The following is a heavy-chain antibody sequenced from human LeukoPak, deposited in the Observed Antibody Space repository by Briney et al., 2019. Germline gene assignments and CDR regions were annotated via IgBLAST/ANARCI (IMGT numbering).Heavy chain of an antibody. V-gene: IGHV4-34*01. J-gene: IGHJ4*02. D-gene: IGHD3-9*01. Sequence: PSETLSLTCAVYGGSFSGYYWSWIRQPPGKGLEWIGEINHSGSTNYNPSLKSRVTMSVDTSKNQFSLKLSSVTAADTAVYYCARRDYDILTGYLEFDYWGQGTLVTVSS. CDR1: GGSFSGYY. CDR2: INHSGST. CDR3: ARRDYDILTGYLEFDY.